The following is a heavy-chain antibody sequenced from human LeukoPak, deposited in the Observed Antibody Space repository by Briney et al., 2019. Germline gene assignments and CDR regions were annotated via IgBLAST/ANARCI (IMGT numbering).Heavy chain of an antibody. D-gene: IGHD6-13*01. Sequence: GGSLRLSCAASGFTFSSYWMHWVRQAPGKGLVWVSRINTDGSSTSYADSVKGRFTISRDNAKNTLYLQMNSLRAEDTAVYYCARDPSSSWYGAVDYWGQGTLVTVSS. CDR1: GFTFSSYW. CDR2: INTDGSST. J-gene: IGHJ4*02. V-gene: IGHV3-74*01. CDR3: ARDPSSSWYGAVDY.